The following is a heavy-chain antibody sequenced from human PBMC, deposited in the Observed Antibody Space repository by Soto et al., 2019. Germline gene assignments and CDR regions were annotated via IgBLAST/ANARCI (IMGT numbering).Heavy chain of an antibody. D-gene: IGHD3-16*01. V-gene: IGHV4-59*01. CDR2: IYYSGST. CDR3: ARSWGFYFDY. Sequence: SETQSLTSTVSGGNISSYDWSWIRQPTGKGLEWIGYIYYSGSTNYNPSLKSRVTISVDTSKNQFSLKLSSVTAADTAVYYCARSWGFYFDYWGQGTLVTVSS. J-gene: IGHJ4*02. CDR1: GGNISSYD.